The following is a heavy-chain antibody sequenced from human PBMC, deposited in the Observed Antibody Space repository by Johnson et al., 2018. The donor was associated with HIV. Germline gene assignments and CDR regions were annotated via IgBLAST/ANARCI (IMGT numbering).Heavy chain of an antibody. Sequence: QVQLVESGGGVVQPGRSLRLSCAASGFTFSNYLMHWVRQAPGKGLEWVAVISYDGSNKYYADSVKGRFSISRDNAKSSVYLQMNSLRAEDTAVYYCARRGLANAFDIWGQGTMVTVSS. V-gene: IGHV3-30*04. CDR1: GFTFSNYL. CDR3: ARRGLANAFDI. D-gene: IGHD3-10*01. CDR2: ISYDGSNK. J-gene: IGHJ3*02.